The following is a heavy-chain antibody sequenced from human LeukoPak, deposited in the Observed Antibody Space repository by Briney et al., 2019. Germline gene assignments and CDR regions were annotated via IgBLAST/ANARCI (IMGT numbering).Heavy chain of an antibody. CDR3: ALRRLTSAQIIEDNWFDP. CDR1: GGSVSSSGYS. J-gene: IGHJ5*02. Sequence: SETLSLTCTVSGGSVSSSGYSWNWIRQPPGKTLEWIGYTYYSGRTNYNPYLKSRVTISLDTSKNQFSLRLTSVTAADTAVYYCALRRLTSAQIIEDNWFDPWGQGTLVTVSS. D-gene: IGHD2/OR15-2a*01. V-gene: IGHV4-61*08. CDR2: TYYSGRT.